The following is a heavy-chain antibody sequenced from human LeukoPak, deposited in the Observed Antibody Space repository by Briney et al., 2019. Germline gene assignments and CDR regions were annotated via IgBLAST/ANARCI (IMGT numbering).Heavy chain of an antibody. J-gene: IGHJ4*02. CDR1: GYTFTSYG. Sequence: GASVKVSCKASGYTFTSYGISWVRQAPGQGLEWMGWISAYNGNTNYAQKLQGRVTMTTDTSTSTDYMELRSLSSDDTAVYYCALIAAPPPFDYWGRGTLVTVSS. CDR2: ISAYNGNT. CDR3: ALIAAPPPFDY. D-gene: IGHD6-6*01. V-gene: IGHV1-18*01.